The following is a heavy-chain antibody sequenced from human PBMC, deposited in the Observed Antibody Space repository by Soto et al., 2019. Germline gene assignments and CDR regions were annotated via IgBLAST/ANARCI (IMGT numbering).Heavy chain of an antibody. V-gene: IGHV4-39*02. Sequence: SETLSLTCTVSGGSIGSDNYYWGWIRQPPEKGLEWIGSIYYSGNTHSNPSLMSRVSMSLDKSKNHFYLNLTSVTAADTAMYYCARSSIEPRVFMYPFDAWGQGTLVTVSS. CDR2: IYYSGNT. J-gene: IGHJ4*02. CDR1: GGSIGSDNYY. D-gene: IGHD6-6*01. CDR3: ARSSIEPRVFMYPFDA.